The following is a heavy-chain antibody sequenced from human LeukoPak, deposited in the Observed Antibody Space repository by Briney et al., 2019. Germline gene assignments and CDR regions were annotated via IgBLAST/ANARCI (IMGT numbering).Heavy chain of an antibody. CDR2: MNPNSGNT. CDR1: GYTFTSYG. J-gene: IGHJ4*02. D-gene: IGHD6-6*01. V-gene: IGHV1-8*03. Sequence: ASVKVSCKASGYTFTSYGISWVRQAPGQGLEWMGWMNPNSGNTGYAQKFQARVTITRNTSITTAYMELSSLRSEDTAVYYCARGPFRAAPYFDYWGQGTLVTVSS. CDR3: ARGPFRAAPYFDY.